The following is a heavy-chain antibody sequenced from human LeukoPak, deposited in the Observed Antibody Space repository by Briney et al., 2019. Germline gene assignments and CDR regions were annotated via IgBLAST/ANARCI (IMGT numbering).Heavy chain of an antibody. Sequence: SETLSLTCTVSGGSISTSNYYWGWIRQPPGKGLEWIGNIFYSGSTYYSPSLKSRVTISLDTSRNQFSLKLNSVTAADTAVYYCAREIYFDWLSGWFDPWGQGTLVTVSS. J-gene: IGHJ5*02. CDR3: AREIYFDWLSGWFDP. CDR2: IFYSGST. V-gene: IGHV4-39*07. D-gene: IGHD3-9*01. CDR1: GGSISTSNYY.